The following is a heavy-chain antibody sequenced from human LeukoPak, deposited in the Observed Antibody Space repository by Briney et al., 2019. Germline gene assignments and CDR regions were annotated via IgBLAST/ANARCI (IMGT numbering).Heavy chain of an antibody. CDR1: GFTFSSYS. V-gene: IGHV3-30-3*01. D-gene: IGHD6-19*01. CDR3: ARSSLGLGY. J-gene: IGHJ4*02. Sequence: GGSLRLSCVASGFTFSSYSMTWVRQAPGKGLEWVAVISYDGSNKYYADSVKGRFTISRDNSKNTLYLQMNSLRAEDTAVYYCARSSLGLGYWGQGTLVTVSS. CDR2: ISYDGSNK.